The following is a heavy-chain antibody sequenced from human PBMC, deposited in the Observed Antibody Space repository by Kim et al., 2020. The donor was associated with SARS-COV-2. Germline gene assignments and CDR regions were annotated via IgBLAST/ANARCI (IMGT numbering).Heavy chain of an antibody. Sequence: PSIKMRVTISVDTSKNQFSLKLRCVTAADTAVYYCASFSAATKSNDAFDIWGQGTMVTVSS. CDR3: ASFSAATKSNDAFDI. D-gene: IGHD2-15*01. J-gene: IGHJ3*02. V-gene: IGHV4-39*01.